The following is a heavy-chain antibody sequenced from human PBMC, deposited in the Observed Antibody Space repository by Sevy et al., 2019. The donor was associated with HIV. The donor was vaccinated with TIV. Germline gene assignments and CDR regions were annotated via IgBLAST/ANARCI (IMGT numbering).Heavy chain of an antibody. CDR1: GFTFSSYA. Sequence: GGSLRLSCAASGFTFSSYAMHWVRQAPGKGLEWVAVISYDGSNNYYADSVKGRFTISRDNSKNTLYLQMNSLRAEDTAVYYCARDFSSIFLEWLSAFDYWGQGTLVTVSS. V-gene: IGHV3-30-3*01. CDR2: ISYDGSNN. D-gene: IGHD3-3*01. CDR3: ARDFSSIFLEWLSAFDY. J-gene: IGHJ4*02.